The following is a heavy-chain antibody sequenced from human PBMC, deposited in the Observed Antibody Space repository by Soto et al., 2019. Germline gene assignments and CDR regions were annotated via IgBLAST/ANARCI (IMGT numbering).Heavy chain of an antibody. CDR3: TSHPHIAARPCPDYYYYYYGMDV. J-gene: IGHJ6*02. D-gene: IGHD6-6*01. Sequence: GGSLRLSCAASGFTFSGSAMHWVRQASGKGLEWVGRIRSKANSYATAYAASVKGRFTISRDDSKNTAYLQMNSLKTEDTAVYYCTSHPHIAARPCPDYYYYYYGMDVWGQGTTVTVSS. CDR2: IRSKANSYAT. CDR1: GFTFSGSA. V-gene: IGHV3-73*01.